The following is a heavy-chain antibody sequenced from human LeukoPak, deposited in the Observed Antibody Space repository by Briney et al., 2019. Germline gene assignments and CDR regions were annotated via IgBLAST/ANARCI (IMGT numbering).Heavy chain of an antibody. CDR1: GFTFSNAW. J-gene: IGHJ4*02. CDR2: IKSKTDGGTT. D-gene: IGHD6-13*01. V-gene: IGHV3-15*01. Sequence: GGSLRLSCAASGFTFSNAWLRWVRPAPGQGLEWGGRIKSKTDGGTTDYAAPVKGRFTISRDDSKNTLYLQMNSLKTEDTAVYYCTTVRAAPVNGYWGQGTLVTVSS. CDR3: TTVRAAPVNGY.